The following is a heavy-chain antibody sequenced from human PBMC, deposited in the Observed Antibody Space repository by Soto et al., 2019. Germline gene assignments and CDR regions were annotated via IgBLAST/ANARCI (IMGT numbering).Heavy chain of an antibody. CDR2: IYPGDSDT. J-gene: IGHJ6*02. CDR1: GYSFTSYW. CDR3: ARVLSEWFWELFTHYYYGMDV. Sequence: GESLKISCKGSGYSFTSYWIGWVRQMPGKGLEWMGIIYPGDSDTRYSPSFQGQVTISADKSISTAYLQWSSLKASDTAMYYCARVLSEWFWELFTHYYYGMDVWGQGTTVTVSS. V-gene: IGHV5-51*01. D-gene: IGHD3-10*01.